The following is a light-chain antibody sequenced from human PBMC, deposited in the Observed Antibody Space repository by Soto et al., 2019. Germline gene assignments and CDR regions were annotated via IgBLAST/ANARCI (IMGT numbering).Light chain of an antibody. J-gene: IGKJ2*01. CDR3: QQYNNWPPYT. CDR1: QTVSSN. V-gene: IGKV3D-15*01. Sequence: EIVMTQSPATLSVAPGERATLSCRASQTVSSNLAWYQQKPGQPPRLLIYGASTRATGIPARFSGSAYGTEFTHTISRLQSEDFAVYYCQQYNNWPPYTFGQGTQLEIK. CDR2: GAS.